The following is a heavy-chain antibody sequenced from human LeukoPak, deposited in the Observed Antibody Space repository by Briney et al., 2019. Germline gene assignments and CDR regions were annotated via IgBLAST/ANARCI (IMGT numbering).Heavy chain of an antibody. CDR2: INHSGST. Sequence: PSXXLSLTCAVYGGSFSGYYWSWIRQPPGKGLEWIGEINHSGSTNYNPSLKRRVTISVDTSKNQFSLKLSSVTAADTAVYYCSIVVVPAATLDYFDYWGQGTLVTVSS. D-gene: IGHD2-2*01. J-gene: IGHJ4*02. CDR1: GGSFSGYY. V-gene: IGHV4-34*01. CDR3: SIVVVPAATLDYFDY.